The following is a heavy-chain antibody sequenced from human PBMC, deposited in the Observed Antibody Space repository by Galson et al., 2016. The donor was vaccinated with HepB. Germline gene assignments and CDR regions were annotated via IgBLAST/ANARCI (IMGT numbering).Heavy chain of an antibody. J-gene: IGHJ4*02. CDR3: VRGVYGDHGWFDY. CDR1: GFTFSNNY. D-gene: IGHD4-17*01. Sequence: SLRLSCAASGFTFSNNYMTWVRQAPGKGLESVSVIYSGGTTYYADSVKGRFTISKDNSQNSLFLQMNTLRAEDTAVYFCVRGVYGDHGWFDYWGQGTLVTVSS. V-gene: IGHV3-66*02. CDR2: IYSGGTT.